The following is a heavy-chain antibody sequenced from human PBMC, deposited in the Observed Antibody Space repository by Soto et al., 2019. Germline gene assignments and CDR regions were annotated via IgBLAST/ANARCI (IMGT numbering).Heavy chain of an antibody. CDR3: ARGNALYDY. J-gene: IGHJ4*02. CDR2: IRSSDNTR. V-gene: IGHV3-11*01. D-gene: IGHD2-2*01. Sequence: SCAASGFSFSDYYMSWIRQAPGKGLEWVSYIRSSDNTRYYADSVKGRFTISRDNAKNSLYLQMNSLRAEDTAVYYCARGNALYDYWGQGTLVTVSS. CDR1: GFSFSDYY.